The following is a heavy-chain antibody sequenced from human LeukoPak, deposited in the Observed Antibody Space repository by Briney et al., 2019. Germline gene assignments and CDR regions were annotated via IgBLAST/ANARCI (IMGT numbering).Heavy chain of an antibody. D-gene: IGHD3-22*01. CDR3: ARGGLGGGYSIDY. CDR2: IYYSGST. CDR1: GGSISSSSYY. J-gene: IGHJ4*02. Sequence: SETLSLTCTVSGGSISSSSYYWGWIRQPPGKGLEWIGSIYYSGSTYYNPSLKSRVTISVDTSKDQFSLKLSSVTAADTAVYYCARGGLGGGYSIDYWGQGTLVTVSS. V-gene: IGHV4-39*07.